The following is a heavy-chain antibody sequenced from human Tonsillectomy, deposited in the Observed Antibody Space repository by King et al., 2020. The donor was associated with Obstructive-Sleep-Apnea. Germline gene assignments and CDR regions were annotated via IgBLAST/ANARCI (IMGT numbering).Heavy chain of an antibody. D-gene: IGHD3-22*01. CDR1: GASTSSSSYY. CDR3: ARDDHYDSSGYYGWYFDL. V-gene: IGHV4-39*07. Sequence: LQLQESGPGLVMPSETLSLTCIVSGASTSSSSYYWGWIRQPPGKGLEWIGSIYYSGSTYYNPSLRSRVTISVDTSKNQFSLKLRSVTAADTAVYYCARDDHYDSSGYYGWYFDLWGRGTLVTVSS. CDR2: IYYSGST. J-gene: IGHJ2*01.